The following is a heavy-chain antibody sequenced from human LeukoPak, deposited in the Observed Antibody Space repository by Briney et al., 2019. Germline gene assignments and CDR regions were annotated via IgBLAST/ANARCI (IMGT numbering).Heavy chain of an antibody. D-gene: IGHD3-10*01. CDR3: ARHGSGSYYRNSFDI. V-gene: IGHV5-51*01. Sequence: GESLKISYKGSGYSFTSYWIGWVRQMPGKGLEWMGIIYPGDSDTRYSPSLQGQVTVSADKSISTAYLQWSSLKASDTAMYYCARHGSGSYYRNSFDIWGRGTMVTVSS. CDR1: GYSFTSYW. J-gene: IGHJ3*02. CDR2: IYPGDSDT.